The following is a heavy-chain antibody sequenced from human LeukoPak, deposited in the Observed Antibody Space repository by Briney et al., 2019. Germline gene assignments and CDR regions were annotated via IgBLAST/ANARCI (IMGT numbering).Heavy chain of an antibody. CDR2: ISSNGGST. CDR1: GFTFSSYA. D-gene: IGHD6-19*01. V-gene: IGHV3-64D*06. Sequence: PGGSLRLSCSASGFTFSSYAMHWVRQAPGKGLEYVSAISSNGGSTYYADSVKGRFTISRDNSKNTLYLQMSSLRAEDTAVYYCVKLGSGWSDAFGIWGQGTMVTVSS. J-gene: IGHJ3*02. CDR3: VKLGSGWSDAFGI.